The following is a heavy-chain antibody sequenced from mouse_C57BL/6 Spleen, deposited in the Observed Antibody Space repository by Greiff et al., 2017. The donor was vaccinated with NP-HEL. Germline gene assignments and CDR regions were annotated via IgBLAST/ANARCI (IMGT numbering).Heavy chain of an antibody. V-gene: IGHV5-6*01. D-gene: IGHD1-1*01. Sequence: EVQLQQSGGDLVKPGGSLKLSCAASGFTFSSYGMSWVRQTPDKRLEWVATISSGGSYTYYPDSVKGRFTISRDNAKNTLYLQMSSLKSEDTAMYYCARQNYGSVDYWGQGTTLTVSS. CDR2: ISSGGSYT. CDR1: GFTFSSYG. J-gene: IGHJ2*01. CDR3: ARQNYGSVDY.